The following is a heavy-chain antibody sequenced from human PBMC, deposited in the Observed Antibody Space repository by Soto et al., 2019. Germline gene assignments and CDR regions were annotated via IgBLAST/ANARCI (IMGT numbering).Heavy chain of an antibody. V-gene: IGHV3-33*01. D-gene: IGHD3-10*01. J-gene: IGHJ6*03. CDR2: IWYDGSNK. CDR3: ARTPRYYGSGMDYYYYYMDV. Sequence: GGSLRLSCAASGFTFSSYGMHWVRQAPGKGLEWVAVIWYDGSNKYYADSVKGRFTISRDNSKNTLYLQMNSLRAEDTAVYYCARTPRYYGSGMDYYYYYMDVWGKGTTVTVSS. CDR1: GFTFSSYG.